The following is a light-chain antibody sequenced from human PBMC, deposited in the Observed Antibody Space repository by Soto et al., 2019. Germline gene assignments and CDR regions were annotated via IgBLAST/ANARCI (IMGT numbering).Light chain of an antibody. J-gene: IGKJ4*01. CDR3: QQYVSSPLT. V-gene: IGKV3-20*01. CDR2: GAS. CDR1: QSVSSNH. Sequence: EIVLTQSTGTLSLSPGERAALSCRASQSVSSNHLAWYQQRPGQAPRLLIYGASSRATGIPDRFSGSGSGTDFTLTISRLEPEDFAVYYCQQYVSSPLTFGGGTKVEIK.